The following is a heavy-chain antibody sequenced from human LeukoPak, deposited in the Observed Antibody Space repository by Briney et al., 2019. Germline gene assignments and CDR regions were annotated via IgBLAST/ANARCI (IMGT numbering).Heavy chain of an antibody. V-gene: IGHV3-21*01. D-gene: IGHD3-3*01. Sequence: GGSLRLSCAASGFTFSSYSMNWVRQAPGKGLEWVSSISSSSSFIYYADSVKGRFTISRDNAKNSLYLQMNSLRAEDTAVYYCARESGLRFLEWSHYGMDVWGQGTTVTVSS. CDR1: GFTFSSYS. J-gene: IGHJ6*02. CDR3: ARESGLRFLEWSHYGMDV. CDR2: ISSSSSFI.